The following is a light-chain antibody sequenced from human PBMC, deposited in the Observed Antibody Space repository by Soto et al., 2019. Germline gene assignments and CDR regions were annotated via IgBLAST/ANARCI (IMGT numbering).Light chain of an antibody. CDR2: DVN. V-gene: IGLV2-14*03. CDR1: SSDVGGYNF. J-gene: IGLJ1*01. CDR3: CSYTSSSTHV. Sequence: QSALTQPACVSGSPGQSITISCTGTSSDVGGYNFVSWYQQHPGKVPKLMIFDVNRRPSGVSDRFSGSKSGNTASLTISGLQAEDEGDYYCCSYTSSSTHVFGSGTKLTVL.